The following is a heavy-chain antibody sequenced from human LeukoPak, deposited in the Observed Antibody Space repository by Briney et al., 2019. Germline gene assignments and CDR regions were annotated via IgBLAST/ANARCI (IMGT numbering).Heavy chain of an antibody. CDR1: GGSISSGGYY. Sequence: SETLSLTCTVSGGSISSGGYYWSWIRQHPGKGLEWIGYIYYSGSTYYNPSLKSRVTISVDTSKNQFSLKLSSVTAADTAVYYCARVGGTYQQYYFDYWGQGALVTVSS. J-gene: IGHJ4*02. CDR2: IYYSGST. CDR3: ARVGGTYQQYYFDY. D-gene: IGHD1-26*01. V-gene: IGHV4-31*03.